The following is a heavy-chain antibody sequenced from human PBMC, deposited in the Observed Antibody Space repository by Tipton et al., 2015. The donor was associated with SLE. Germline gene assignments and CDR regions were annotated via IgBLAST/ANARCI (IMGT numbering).Heavy chain of an antibody. J-gene: IGHJ4*02. Sequence: SLRLSCAASGFTFSSYWMSWVRQAPGKGLEWVSGINWNGGSTGYADSVKGRFTISRDNAKNSLYLQMNSLRAEDTALYYCARDRAVAGTRGNFDYWGQGTLVTVSS. CDR3: ARDRAVAGTRGNFDY. CDR1: GFTFSSYW. D-gene: IGHD6-19*01. CDR2: INWNGGST. V-gene: IGHV3-20*04.